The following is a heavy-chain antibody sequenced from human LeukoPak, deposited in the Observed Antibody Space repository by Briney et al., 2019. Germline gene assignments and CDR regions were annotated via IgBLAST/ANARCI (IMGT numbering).Heavy chain of an antibody. V-gene: IGHV4-34*01. CDR3: ARAMTDYGMDV. CDR2: INHSGST. D-gene: IGHD3-22*01. CDR1: GGSFSGYY. Sequence: SETLSLTCAVYGGSFSGYYWSWIRQPPGKGLEWIGEINHSGSTNYNPSLKSRVTISVDRSKNQFSLKLSSVTAADTAVYYCARAMTDYGMDVWGQGTTVTVSS. J-gene: IGHJ6*02.